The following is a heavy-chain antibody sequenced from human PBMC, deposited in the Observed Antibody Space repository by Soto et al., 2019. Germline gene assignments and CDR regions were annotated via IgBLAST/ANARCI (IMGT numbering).Heavy chain of an antibody. V-gene: IGHV1-69*13. D-gene: IGHD1-26*01. CDR2: IIPIFGTA. Sequence: ASVKVSCKASGGTFSSYAISWVQQAPGQGLEWMGGIIPIFGTANYAQKFQGRVTITADESTSTAYMELSSLRSEDTAVYYCALGELPSGAFDIWGQGTMVTVSS. J-gene: IGHJ3*02. CDR1: GGTFSSYA. CDR3: ALGELPSGAFDI.